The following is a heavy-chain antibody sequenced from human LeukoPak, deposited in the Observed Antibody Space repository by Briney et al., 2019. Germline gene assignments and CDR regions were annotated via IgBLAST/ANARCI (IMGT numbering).Heavy chain of an antibody. V-gene: IGHV4-59*01. Sequence: PSETLSLTCTVSGGYISSYYWSWIRQPPGKGLEWIGYIYYSGSTNYNPSLKSRVTISVDTSKNQFSLKLSSVTAADTAVYYCARAGLQGNWFDPWGQGTLVTVSS. CDR3: ARAGLQGNWFDP. CDR2: IYYSGST. CDR1: GGYISSYY. J-gene: IGHJ5*02.